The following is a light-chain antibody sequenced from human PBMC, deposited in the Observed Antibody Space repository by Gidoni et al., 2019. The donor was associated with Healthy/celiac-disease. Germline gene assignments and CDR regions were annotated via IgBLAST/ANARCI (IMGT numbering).Light chain of an antibody. CDR3: QQRSNWPSTWT. J-gene: IGKJ1*01. V-gene: IGKV3-11*01. CDR1: QSVSSY. CDR2: DAS. Sequence: EIVLTQSPATLSLSPGERATLSCRASQSVSSYLAWYQQKPGQAPRLLIYDASNRATGIPARFSGSGSGTDFTLTISSLEPEDFAVYYCQQRSNWPSTWTFXXXTKVEIK.